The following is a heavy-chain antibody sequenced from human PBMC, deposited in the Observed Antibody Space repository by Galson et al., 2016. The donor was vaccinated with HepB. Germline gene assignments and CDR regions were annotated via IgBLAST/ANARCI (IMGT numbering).Heavy chain of an antibody. J-gene: IGHJ5*02. V-gene: IGHV3-53*01. Sequence: SLRLSCAASGFTVSSNYMSWVRQAPGKGLEWVSVIYSGGQTYYADSVKGRFTISREHSKNTLYLQMNNLRAEDTAVYYCARDARWVQWGGGNWFDPWGLGTLVTVSS. CDR2: IYSGGQT. CDR1: GFTVSSNY. D-gene: IGHD5-24*01. CDR3: ARDARWVQWGGGNWFDP.